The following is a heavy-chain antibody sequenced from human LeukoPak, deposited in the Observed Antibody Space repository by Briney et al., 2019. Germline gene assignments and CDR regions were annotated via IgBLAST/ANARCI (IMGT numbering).Heavy chain of an antibody. D-gene: IGHD2-2*01. J-gene: IGHJ5*02. CDR1: GGSISSYY. V-gene: IGHV4-59*01. CDR2: IYYSGST. CDR3: ARAPYATYQLITGWFDP. Sequence: SETLSLTCTVSGGSISSYYWSWIRQPPGKGLEWIGYIYYSGSTNYNPSLKSRVTISVDTSKNQFSLKLSSVTAADTAVYYCARAPYATYQLITGWFDPWSQGTLVTVSS.